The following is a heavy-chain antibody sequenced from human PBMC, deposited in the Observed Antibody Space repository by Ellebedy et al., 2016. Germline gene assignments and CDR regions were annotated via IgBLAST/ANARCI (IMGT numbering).Heavy chain of an antibody. D-gene: IGHD4-23*01. Sequence: GESLKISXDASDFTFGSHAMTWVRQAPGKGLEWVSSIVGSAGTTYYADSVKGRFTISRDNTNNSLYLQMNSLRSDDTALYYCAKGGRVKFFQHWGQGTLVTVSS. CDR1: DFTFGSHA. J-gene: IGHJ1*01. CDR3: AKGGRVKFFQH. CDR2: IVGSAGTT. V-gene: IGHV3-43*02.